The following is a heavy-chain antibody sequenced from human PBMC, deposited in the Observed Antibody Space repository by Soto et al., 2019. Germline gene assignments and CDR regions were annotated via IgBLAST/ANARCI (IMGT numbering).Heavy chain of an antibody. CDR3: ARGQEMATIDY. CDR2: INPSFGST. V-gene: IGHV1-46*01. Sequence: GASVKVSCKASGYTFTSYYMHWVRQAPGQGLEWMGRINPSFGSTSYAQKFQGRVTITTDKSTSTAYMELSSLRSEDTAVYYCARGQEMATIDYWGQGTLVTVSS. D-gene: IGHD5-12*01. CDR1: GYTFTSYY. J-gene: IGHJ4*02.